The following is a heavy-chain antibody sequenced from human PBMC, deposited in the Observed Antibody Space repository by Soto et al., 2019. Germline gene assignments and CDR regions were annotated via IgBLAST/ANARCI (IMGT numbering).Heavy chain of an antibody. J-gene: IGHJ4*02. CDR3: ARATSWYSFEF. V-gene: IGHV1-3*01. CDR1: GYTFIRYG. D-gene: IGHD6-13*01. Sequence: ASVKVSCKASGYTFIRYGMRWVRQAPGQRLEWMGWINAGNGNTKYSQKFQGRVTITRDTSASTAYMDLSSLRSEDTAVYYCARATSWYSFEFCGQGTLVTVSS. CDR2: INAGNGNT.